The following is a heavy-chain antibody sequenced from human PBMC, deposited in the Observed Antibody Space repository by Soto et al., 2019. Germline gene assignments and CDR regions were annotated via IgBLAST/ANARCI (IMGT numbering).Heavy chain of an antibody. CDR2: IDPSDSYT. V-gene: IGHV5-10-1*01. CDR1: GYSFTSYW. D-gene: IGHD5-12*01. J-gene: IGHJ6*02. CDR3: TRPKNELRFYSYNGIDV. Sequence: GESLKISCKGSGYSFTSYWISWVRQMPGKGLEWMGRIDPSDSYTNYSPSFQGHVTISADKSISTAYLQWSSLKASDTAVYYCTRPKNELRFYSYNGIDVWGQGTTVTVSS.